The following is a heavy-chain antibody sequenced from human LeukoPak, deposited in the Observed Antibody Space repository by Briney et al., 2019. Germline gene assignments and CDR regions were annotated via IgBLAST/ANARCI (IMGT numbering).Heavy chain of an antibody. V-gene: IGHV5-51*04. CDR1: GYNFTNYW. D-gene: IGHD1-1*01. Sequence: GESLKISCKTSGYNFTNYWIAWVRQMPGKGLEWMGIIYPGDSDTRYSPSFQGQVTISADKPISTAYLQWSSLKASDTAIYYCARVAGTTRGDYWGQGTLVTVSS. CDR2: IYPGDSDT. CDR3: ARVAGTTRGDY. J-gene: IGHJ4*02.